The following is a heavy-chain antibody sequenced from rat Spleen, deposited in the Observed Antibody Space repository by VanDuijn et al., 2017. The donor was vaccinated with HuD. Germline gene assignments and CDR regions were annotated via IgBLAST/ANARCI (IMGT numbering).Heavy chain of an antibody. V-gene: IGHV2-41*01. CDR3: AREGSGGFDY. Sequence: QVQLKESGPGLVQPSATLSLTCTVSGFSLTSYHVSWVRQPPGKGLEWMGIIWNTGGTRYNSALKSRLSISRDTSKSQVFLKLNSLQTEDTATYYCAREGSGGFDYWGQGVMVTVSS. J-gene: IGHJ2*01. CDR1: GFSLTSYH. CDR2: IWNTGGT. D-gene: IGHD1-11*01.